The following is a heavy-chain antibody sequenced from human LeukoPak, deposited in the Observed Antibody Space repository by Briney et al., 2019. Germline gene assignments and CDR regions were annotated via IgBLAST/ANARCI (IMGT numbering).Heavy chain of an antibody. J-gene: IGHJ4*02. D-gene: IGHD6-19*01. CDR3: ARSTVPYSSGWSAIDY. CDR2: ISAYNGNT. V-gene: IGHV1-18*01. CDR1: GYTFTSYG. Sequence: EASVKVSCKASGYTFTSYGISWVRQAPGQGLEWMGWISAYNGNTNYAQKLQGRVTMTTDTSTSTAYMELRSLRSDDTAVYYCARSTVPYSSGWSAIDYWGQGTLVTVSS.